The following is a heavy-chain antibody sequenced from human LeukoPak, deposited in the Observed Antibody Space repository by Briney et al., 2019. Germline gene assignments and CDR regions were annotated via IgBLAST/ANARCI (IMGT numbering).Heavy chain of an antibody. D-gene: IGHD6-19*01. Sequence: HTGGSLRLSCAASGFTFSSYAMSWVRQAPGKGLEWVSAISGSGGSTYYADSVKGRFTISRDNSKNTLYLQMNSLRAEDTAVYYCAKGDGSGWYPNWFDPWGQGTLVTVSS. J-gene: IGHJ5*02. CDR3: AKGDGSGWYPNWFDP. CDR2: ISGSGGST. V-gene: IGHV3-23*01. CDR1: GFTFSSYA.